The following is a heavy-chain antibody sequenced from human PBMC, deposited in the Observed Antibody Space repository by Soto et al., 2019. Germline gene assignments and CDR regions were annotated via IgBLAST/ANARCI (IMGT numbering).Heavy chain of an antibody. D-gene: IGHD1-26*01. V-gene: IGHV3-7*01. CDR1: GFTFSSYW. CDR2: IKQDGSEK. J-gene: IGHJ4*02. CDR3: ARPYSGSYSFDY. Sequence: PGGSLRLSCAASGFTFSSYWMSWVRQAPGKGLEWVANIKQDGSEKYYVDSVKGRFTISRDNAKNSLYLDLKSLRAEDTAVYYCARPYSGSYSFDYWGQGTLVTVPQ.